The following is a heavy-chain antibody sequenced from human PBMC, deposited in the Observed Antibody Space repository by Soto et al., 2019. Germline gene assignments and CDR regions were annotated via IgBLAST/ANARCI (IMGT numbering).Heavy chain of an antibody. CDR3: ARGPN. CDR1: GFSVSSNY. J-gene: IGHJ4*02. CDR2: IYLGGGT. V-gene: IGHV3-53*05. Sequence: PGGSLRLSCAASGFSVSSNYMSWVRQAPGKGLQWVSVIYLGGGTDYADSVKGRFIISRDNFKNTLYLQMNSLRGDDTAVYYCARGPNWGQGTLVTVSS.